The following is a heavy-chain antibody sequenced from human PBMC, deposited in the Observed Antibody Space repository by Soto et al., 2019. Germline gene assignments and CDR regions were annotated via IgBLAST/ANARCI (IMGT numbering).Heavy chain of an antibody. J-gene: IGHJ4*02. CDR1: GFTFSGSA. CDR2: IRSKPTSDAT. D-gene: IGHD3-3*01. CDR3: ARGLYDFWSGHPKRLDY. Sequence: EVQLVESGGGLVQPGGSLKLSCAASGFTFSGSAIHWVRQASGKGLEWVGRIRSKPTSDATAYAVSVKGRFTISRDDSRNTAHLQMTSLKPEDTAVDYCARGLYDFWSGHPKRLDYWGQGTVVTVSS. V-gene: IGHV3-73*02.